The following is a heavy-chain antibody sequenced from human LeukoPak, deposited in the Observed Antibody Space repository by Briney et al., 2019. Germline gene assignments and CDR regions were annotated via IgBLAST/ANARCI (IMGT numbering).Heavy chain of an antibody. CDR3: TKDSIIVNSWGFDL. J-gene: IGHJ5*02. V-gene: IGHV3-21*01. Sequence: GRSLRLSCAASGFTFRSYGMNWVRQAPGKGLEWVSTISNHDLDIYYADSMKGRITVSRDNAENTVYLEMSSLRVEDTALYYCTKDSIIVNSWGFDLWGQGTLVTVSS. CDR1: GFTFRSYG. CDR2: ISNHDLDI. D-gene: IGHD1-26*01.